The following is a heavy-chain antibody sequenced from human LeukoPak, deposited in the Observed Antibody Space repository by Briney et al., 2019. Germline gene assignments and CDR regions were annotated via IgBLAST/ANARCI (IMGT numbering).Heavy chain of an antibody. CDR2: FYYSGSI. CDR1: GVSISSTSYY. CDR3: TRSPAHSNSWYEYYYYMDV. V-gene: IGHV4-39*07. D-gene: IGHD2-2*01. J-gene: IGHJ6*03. Sequence: SETLSLTCSVSGVSISSTSYYWGWIRQPPGKGLEWIGTFYYSGSIYYNPSLKSRVTISVDPSKNQFSLKVNSVTAADTAVYYCTRSPAHSNSWYEYYYYMDVWGKGTTVTVSS.